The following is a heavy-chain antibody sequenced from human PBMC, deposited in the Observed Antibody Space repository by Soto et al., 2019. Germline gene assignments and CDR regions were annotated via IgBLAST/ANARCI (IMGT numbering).Heavy chain of an antibody. CDR1: VFTFSSYS. CDR2: ISSSSSYI. D-gene: IGHD2-2*01. J-gene: IGHJ6*03. CDR3: AREGTYCSSTSCYVNYYYYMDV. V-gene: IGHV3-21*01. Sequence: GGSLRLSCAASVFTFSSYSMNWVRQAPGKGLEWVSSISSSSSYIYYADSVKGRFTISRDNAKNSLYLQMNSLRAEDTAVYYCAREGTYCSSTSCYVNYYYYMDVWGKGTTVTVSS.